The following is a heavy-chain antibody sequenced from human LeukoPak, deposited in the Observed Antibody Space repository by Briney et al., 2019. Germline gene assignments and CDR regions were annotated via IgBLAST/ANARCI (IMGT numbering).Heavy chain of an antibody. CDR1: GGSFSGYY. CDR3: ARDRTRTTVQYYFDY. CDR2: ISGSGGST. D-gene: IGHD4-17*01. J-gene: IGHJ4*02. V-gene: IGHV3-23*01. Sequence: ETLSLTCAVYGGSFSGYYWSWVRQAPGKGLEWVSAISGSGGSTYYADSVKGRFTISRDNSKNTLYLQMNSLRAEDTAVYYCARDRTRTTVQYYFDYWGQGTLVTVSS.